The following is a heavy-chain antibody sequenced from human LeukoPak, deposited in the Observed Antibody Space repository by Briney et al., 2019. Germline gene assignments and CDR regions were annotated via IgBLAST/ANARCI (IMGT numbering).Heavy chain of an antibody. Sequence: GGSLRLSCTTSGFSFRNYWMGWVRQAPGKGLEWVANIKQDESEKYYVGSVKGRFTISRDNSKNTLYLQMNSLRAEDTAVYYCAKDRDVDTAMEIDYWGQGTLVTVSS. CDR2: IKQDESEK. V-gene: IGHV3-7*01. J-gene: IGHJ4*02. CDR1: GFSFRNYW. D-gene: IGHD5-18*01. CDR3: AKDRDVDTAMEIDY.